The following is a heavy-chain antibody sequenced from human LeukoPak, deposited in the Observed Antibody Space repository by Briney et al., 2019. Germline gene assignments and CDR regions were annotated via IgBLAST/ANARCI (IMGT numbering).Heavy chain of an antibody. CDR2: ISGSGGST. V-gene: IGHV3-23*01. J-gene: IGHJ3*02. D-gene: IGHD1-26*01. CDR1: GFTFSSYA. Sequence: GGSVRLSCAASGFTFSSYAMSWVRQAPGKGLEWVSAISGSGGSTYYADSVKGRFTISRDNSKNTLYLQMNSLRAEVTAVYYCAKGVVGVDDAFDIWGQGTMVTVSS. CDR3: AKGVVGVDDAFDI.